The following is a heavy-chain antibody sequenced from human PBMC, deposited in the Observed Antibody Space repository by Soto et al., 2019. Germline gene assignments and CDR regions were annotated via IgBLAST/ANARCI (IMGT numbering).Heavy chain of an antibody. CDR2: IYHSGST. Sequence: SETLSLTCAVSGGSICSSNWWSWVRQPPGKGLEWIGEIYHSGSTNYNPSLKSRVTISVDKSKNQFSLKLSSVTAADTAVYYCARDPSCGGDCYLSRWFDPWGQGTLVTLSS. CDR1: GGSICSSNW. CDR3: ARDPSCGGDCYLSRWFDP. J-gene: IGHJ5*02. V-gene: IGHV4-4*02. D-gene: IGHD2-21*02.